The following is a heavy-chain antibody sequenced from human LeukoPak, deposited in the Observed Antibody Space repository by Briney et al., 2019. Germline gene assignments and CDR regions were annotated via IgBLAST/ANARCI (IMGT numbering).Heavy chain of an antibody. J-gene: IGHJ4*02. Sequence: GGSLRLSCAASGFTFSSYSMNWVRQAPGKGLEWVSYISSSSSTIYYADSVKGRFTISRDNAKNSLYLQMNSLRAEHTAVYYCARDLCHYYASSGSCFDYWGQGTLVTVSS. CDR2: ISSSSSTI. D-gene: IGHD3-22*01. CDR3: ARDLCHYYASSGSCFDY. CDR1: GFTFSSYS. V-gene: IGHV3-48*01.